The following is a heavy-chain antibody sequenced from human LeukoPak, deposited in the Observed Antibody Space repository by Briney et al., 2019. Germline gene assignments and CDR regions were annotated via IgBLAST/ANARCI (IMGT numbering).Heavy chain of an antibody. CDR2: IKSKTDGGTS. V-gene: IGHV3-15*01. J-gene: IGHJ4*02. CDR1: GFTFSNAW. Sequence: PGGSLRLSCAASGFTFSNAWMSWVRQAPGKGLEWVGRIKSKTDGGTSDYAAPVKGRFTISRDNSKNILYLEMYSLKTEDTAMDYCLYCWSGSSLVDYWGQGTLVTVSS. D-gene: IGHD3-3*01. CDR3: LYCWSGSSLVDY.